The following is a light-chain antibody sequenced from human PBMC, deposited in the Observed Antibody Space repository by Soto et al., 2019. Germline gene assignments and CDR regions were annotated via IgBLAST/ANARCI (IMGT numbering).Light chain of an antibody. V-gene: IGLV2-8*01. CDR3: SSYAGSNNFVV. CDR1: SSDVGGYNY. J-gene: IGLJ2*01. CDR2: EVS. Sequence: QSALTQPPSASGSPGQSVTISCTGTSSDVGGYNYVSWYQQHSGKAPNLMIYEVSKRPSGVPDRFSGSKSGNTASLTVSGLQAEDEADYYCSSYAGSNNFVVFGGGTKLTVL.